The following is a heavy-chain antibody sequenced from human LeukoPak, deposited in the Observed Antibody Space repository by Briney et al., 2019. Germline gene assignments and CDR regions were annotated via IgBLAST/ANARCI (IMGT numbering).Heavy chain of an antibody. Sequence: ASVKVSCKASGYTFTGYYMHWVRQAPGQGLEWMGWINPNSGGTNYAQKFQGRVTMTRDTSINTAYMELSRLRSDDTAVYYCARVYDYVWGSYRTFDYWGQGTLVTVSS. CDR2: INPNSGGT. CDR3: ARVYDYVWGSYRTFDY. CDR1: GYTFTGYY. D-gene: IGHD3-16*02. V-gene: IGHV1-2*02. J-gene: IGHJ4*02.